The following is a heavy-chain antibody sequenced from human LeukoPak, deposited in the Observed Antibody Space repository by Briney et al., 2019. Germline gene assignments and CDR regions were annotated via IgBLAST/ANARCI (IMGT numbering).Heavy chain of an antibody. V-gene: IGHV3-23*01. Sequence: GGSLRLSCAASGFTFSSYAMSWVRQAPGKGLEWVSAISGSGGSTYYADSVKGRFTFSGDNSKNTLHLQMNSLRAEDTAVYYFAKLAAASTRVTYDYWGQGTLVTVSS. CDR1: GFTFSSYA. CDR3: AKLAAASTRVTYDY. D-gene: IGHD6-13*01. CDR2: ISGSGGST. J-gene: IGHJ4*02.